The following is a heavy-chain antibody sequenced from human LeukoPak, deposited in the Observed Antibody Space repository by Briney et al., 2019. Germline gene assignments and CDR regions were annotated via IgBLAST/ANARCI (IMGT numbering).Heavy chain of an antibody. Sequence: ASVKVSCKASGYTFTSYYMHWVRQAPGQGLEWMGIINPSGGSTSYAQKFQGRVTMTRDTSTSTVYMELSRLRSEDTAVYYCARADRLSRVATRGFDYWGQGTLVTVSS. D-gene: IGHD5-12*01. CDR3: ARADRLSRVATRGFDY. V-gene: IGHV1-46*01. CDR1: GYTFTSYY. J-gene: IGHJ4*02. CDR2: INPSGGST.